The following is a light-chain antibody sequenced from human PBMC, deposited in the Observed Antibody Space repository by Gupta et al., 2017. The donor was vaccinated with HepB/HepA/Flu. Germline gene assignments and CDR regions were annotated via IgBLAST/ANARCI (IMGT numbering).Light chain of an antibody. CDR3: CSYAGSSTWV. J-gene: IGLJ3*02. Sequence: SALTQPSSVSGSPGKSVTIACSGTSSDVGGYSYVSWYQQHPGKAPNLMIHSVTERPSGVPDRFAASKSDNTASLTISGLQADDEADYHCCSYAGSSTWVFGGGSKLSVL. CDR2: SVT. CDR1: SSDVGGYSY. V-gene: IGLV2-11*01.